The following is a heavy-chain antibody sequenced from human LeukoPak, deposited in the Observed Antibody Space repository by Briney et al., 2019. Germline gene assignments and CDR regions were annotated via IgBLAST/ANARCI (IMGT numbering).Heavy chain of an antibody. CDR2: VYYSGGT. Sequence: SETLSLTCAVSGGSISSGAYSWSWIRQPPRKGLEWIGYVYYSGGTYYNPSLKSRVTISVDTSKNQFSLKLSSVTAADTAVYYCAREADRWFDPWGQGTLVTVSS. CDR1: GGSISSGAYS. V-gene: IGHV4-30-4*07. J-gene: IGHJ5*02. CDR3: AREADRWFDP.